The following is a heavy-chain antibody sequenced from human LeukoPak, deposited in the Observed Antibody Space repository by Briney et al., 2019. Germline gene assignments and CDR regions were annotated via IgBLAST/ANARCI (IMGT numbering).Heavy chain of an antibody. CDR1: GGSISSYY. Sequence: SETLSLTCTVSGGSISSYYWSWIRQPPGKGLEWIGYIYYSGSTNYNPSLKSRVTISVDTSKNQFSLKLSSVTAADTAVYYCATVPVAGTHPDYWGQGTLVTVSS. CDR3: ATVPVAGTHPDY. D-gene: IGHD6-19*01. V-gene: IGHV4-59*01. J-gene: IGHJ4*02. CDR2: IYYSGST.